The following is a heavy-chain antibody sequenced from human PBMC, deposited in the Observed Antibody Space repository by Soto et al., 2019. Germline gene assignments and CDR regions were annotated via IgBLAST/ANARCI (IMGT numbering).Heavy chain of an antibody. CDR3: ARIAASGRGWDF. D-gene: IGHD6-13*01. Sequence: EVQLVESGGGLVQPGGSLRLSCVDSGFTFSSYWMSWVRQAPVKGLEWVGNIKQDGSEENYVDSVKGRFTISRDYAKNSMYLQMNSLRAEDAAVYYCARIAASGRGWDFWGQGTTIVVSS. CDR2: IKQDGSEE. J-gene: IGHJ6*02. V-gene: IGHV3-7*01. CDR1: GFTFSSYW.